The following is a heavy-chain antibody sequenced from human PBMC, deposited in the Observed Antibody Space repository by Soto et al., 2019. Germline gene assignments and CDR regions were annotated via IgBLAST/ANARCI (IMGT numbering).Heavy chain of an antibody. CDR2: ISSSSSYI. CDR3: ARDSGYDWVDAFDI. V-gene: IGHV3-21*01. J-gene: IGHJ3*02. CDR1: GFTFSSYS. D-gene: IGHD5-12*01. Sequence: GGSLRLSCAASGFTFSSYSMNWVRQAPGKGLEWVSSISSSSSYIYYADSVKGRFTISRDNAKNSLYLQMNSLRAEDTAVYYCARDSGYDWVDAFDIWGQGTMVTVSS.